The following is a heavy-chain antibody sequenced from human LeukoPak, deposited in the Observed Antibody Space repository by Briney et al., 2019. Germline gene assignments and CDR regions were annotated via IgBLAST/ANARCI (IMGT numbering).Heavy chain of an antibody. J-gene: IGHJ6*02. CDR3: ARPQGSVVVAAKPGYYYGMDV. CDR1: GYTFTSYG. Sequence: WASVKVSCKASGYTFTSYGISWVRQAPGQGLEWMGWISAYNGNTNYAQKLQGRVTMTTDTSTSTAYMELRSLRSDDTAVYYCARPQGSVVVAAKPGYYYGMDVWGQGTTVTVSS. CDR2: ISAYNGNT. V-gene: IGHV1-18*01. D-gene: IGHD2-15*01.